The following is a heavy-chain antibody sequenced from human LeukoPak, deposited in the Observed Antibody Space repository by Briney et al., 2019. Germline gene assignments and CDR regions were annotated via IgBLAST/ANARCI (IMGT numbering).Heavy chain of an antibody. CDR3: ARQGGYYYYYMDV. CDR2: IYYRGST. CDR1: GGSLSSNSNY. V-gene: IGHV4-39*01. J-gene: IGHJ6*03. Sequence: SETLSLTCYVSGGSLSSNSNYWGWIRQPPGKGLEWIGSIYYRGSTYYNPSLKSRVTMSVDTSKNQFSLTLSSVTAADTAVYYCARQGGYYYYYMDVWGKGTTVTISS.